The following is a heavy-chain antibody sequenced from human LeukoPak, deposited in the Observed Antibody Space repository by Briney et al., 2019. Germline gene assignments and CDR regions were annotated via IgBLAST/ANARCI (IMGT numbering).Heavy chain of an antibody. J-gene: IGHJ4*02. V-gene: IGHV3-21*01. D-gene: IGHD4-17*01. CDR1: GFTFSSYS. Sequence: GGSLRLSCAASGFTFSSYSMTWVRQAPGKGLEWVSSISSSSSYIYYADSVKGRFTISRDNAKNSLYLQMNSLRAEDTAVYYCASEEVTTLFDYWGQGTLVTVSS. CDR2: ISSSSSYI. CDR3: ASEEVTTLFDY.